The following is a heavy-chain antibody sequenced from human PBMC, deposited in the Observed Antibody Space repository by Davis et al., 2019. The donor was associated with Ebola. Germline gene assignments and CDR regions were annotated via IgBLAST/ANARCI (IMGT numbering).Heavy chain of an antibody. Sequence: PGGSLRLSCAASGFTFSTYSMNWVRQAPGKGLEWISYITSSSLIHLADSVRGRFTISRDNSKNTLYLQMNSLRTVDTAVYYCARDEGYRSGWLGPHGMDVWGQGTMVTVPS. CDR2: ITSSSLI. CDR1: GFTFSTYS. CDR3: ARDEGYRSGWLGPHGMDV. V-gene: IGHV3-48*01. D-gene: IGHD6-19*01. J-gene: IGHJ6*02.